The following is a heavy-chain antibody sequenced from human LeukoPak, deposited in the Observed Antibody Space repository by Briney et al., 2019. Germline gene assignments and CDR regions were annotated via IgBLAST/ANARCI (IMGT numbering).Heavy chain of an antibody. CDR2: THYGGTT. J-gene: IGHJ4*02. V-gene: IGHV4-59*01. CDR3: ARGYSTSWTYYFDY. Sequence: SETLSLTCTVSAGALTGYYWGWIRQPPGKGLDWVGHTHYGGTTNYNPSLKSRVTISVDTSKNQFSLKVTSVTAADTAVYYCARGYSTSWTYYFDYWGQGALVTVSS. D-gene: IGHD6-13*01. CDR1: AGALTGYY.